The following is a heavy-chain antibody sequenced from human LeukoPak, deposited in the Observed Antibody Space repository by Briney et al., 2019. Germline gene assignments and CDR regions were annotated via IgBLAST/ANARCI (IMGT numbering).Heavy chain of an antibody. CDR3: VKDQWDQ. V-gene: IGHV3-30*18. J-gene: IGHJ4*02. CDR2: ISYDGSNK. D-gene: IGHD1-26*01. CDR1: GFTFSSYG. Sequence: RSLRLSCAASGFTFSSYGMHWVRQAPGKGLEWVAVISYDGSNKYYADSVKGRFTISRDNSKNTLYLQMNNLRADDTAVYYCVKDQWDQWGQGTLVTVSS.